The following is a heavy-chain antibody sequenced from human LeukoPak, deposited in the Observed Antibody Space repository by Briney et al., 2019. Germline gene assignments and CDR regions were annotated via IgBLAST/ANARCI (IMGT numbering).Heavy chain of an antibody. J-gene: IGHJ4*02. CDR1: NYTYTDYG. Sequence: ASVKVSCKASNYTYTDYGINWVRQAPGQGLEWVGWISAYNGHTYYAQKFQGRITMTTDTSTTTAHMELRSLRSDDTAVYYCARALAVTGRGPRDFDFWGQGTLVTASS. CDR3: ARALAVTGRGPRDFDF. V-gene: IGHV1-18*01. D-gene: IGHD6-19*01. CDR2: ISAYNGHT.